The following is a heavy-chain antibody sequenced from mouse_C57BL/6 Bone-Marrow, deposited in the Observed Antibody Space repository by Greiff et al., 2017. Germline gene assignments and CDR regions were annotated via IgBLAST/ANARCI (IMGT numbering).Heavy chain of an antibody. CDR3: ARSPFYYGSRYFDV. D-gene: IGHD1-1*01. CDR2: IYPRSGNT. CDR1: GYTFTSYG. V-gene: IGHV1-81*01. J-gene: IGHJ1*03. Sequence: VQLQQSGAELARPGASVKLSCKASGYTFTSYGISWVKQRTGQGLEWIGEIYPRSGNTYYNEKFKGKATLTADKSSSTAYMELRSLTSEDSAVYFCARSPFYYGSRYFDVWGTGTTVTVSS.